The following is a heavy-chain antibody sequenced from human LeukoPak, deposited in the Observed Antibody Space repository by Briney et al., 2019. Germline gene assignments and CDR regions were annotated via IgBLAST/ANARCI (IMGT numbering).Heavy chain of an antibody. CDR1: GGSFSGYY. J-gene: IGHJ4*02. CDR3: ARVHCSSTSCYRPRGYFDY. D-gene: IGHD2-2*01. CDR2: INHSGST. Sequence: SETLSLTCAAYGGSFSGYYWSWIRQPPGKGLEWIGEINHSGSTNYNPSLKSRVTISVDTAKNQFSLKLSSVTAADTAVYYCARVHCSSTSCYRPRGYFDYWGQGTLVTVSS. V-gene: IGHV4-34*01.